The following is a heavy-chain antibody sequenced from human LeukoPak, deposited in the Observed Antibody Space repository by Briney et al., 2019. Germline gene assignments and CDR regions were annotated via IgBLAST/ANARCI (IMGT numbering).Heavy chain of an antibody. V-gene: IGHV1-2*02. J-gene: IGHJ4*02. Sequence: ASVKVSCKASGYTFTGYYMHWVRQAPGQGLEWMGWINPNSGGTNYAQKFQGRVTMTRDTSISTAYMELSRLRSDDTAVYYCARVGRRGPSPQTRYDLWSGYYLNFDYWGQGTLVTVSS. CDR2: INPNSGGT. CDR3: ARVGRRGPSPQTRYDLWSGYYLNFDY. CDR1: GYTFTGYY. D-gene: IGHD3-3*01.